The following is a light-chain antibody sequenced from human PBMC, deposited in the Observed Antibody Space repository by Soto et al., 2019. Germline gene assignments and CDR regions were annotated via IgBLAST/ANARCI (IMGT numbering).Light chain of an antibody. CDR3: MQALQTPWA. CDR1: QSLLQTNGYNY. Sequence: DIVMTQSPLSLPVTPGEPASISCRSSQSLLQTNGYNYLDWYLQKPGQSPQLLIYLGSNRASGVPERFSGSGSGTDFTLKISRVEAEDVGFYYCMQALQTPWAFGQGTKVEIK. V-gene: IGKV2-28*01. CDR2: LGS. J-gene: IGKJ1*01.